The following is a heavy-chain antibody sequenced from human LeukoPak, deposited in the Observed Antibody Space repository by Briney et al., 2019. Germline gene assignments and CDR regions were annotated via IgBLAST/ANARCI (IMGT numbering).Heavy chain of an antibody. CDR1: GFTFSSYA. CDR3: AKALFVVVPAADDFDY. V-gene: IGHV3-23*01. D-gene: IGHD2-2*01. CDR2: ISGSGGST. J-gene: IGHJ4*02. Sequence: GGSLRLSCAASGFTFSSYAMSWVRQAPGKGLEWVSAISGSGGSTYYADSVKGRFTISRDNSKNTLYLQMNSLRAEDTAVYYCAKALFVVVPAADDFDYWGQGTLVTVSS.